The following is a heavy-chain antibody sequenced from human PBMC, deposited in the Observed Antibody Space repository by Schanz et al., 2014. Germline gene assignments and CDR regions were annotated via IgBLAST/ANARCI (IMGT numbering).Heavy chain of an antibody. CDR1: GFGFSSYS. V-gene: IGHV3-21*04. Sequence: EVHLVESGGGLIQPGGSLRLSCAASGFGFSSYSMNWVRQAPGKGLEWVSTIGTSGGTNYADSVKGRFTISRDNSKNTLYLQMNSLRAEDTAVYYCARDGEAAAGCDYWGQGTLVTVSS. D-gene: IGHD6-13*01. CDR2: IGTSGGT. J-gene: IGHJ4*02. CDR3: ARDGEAAAGCDY.